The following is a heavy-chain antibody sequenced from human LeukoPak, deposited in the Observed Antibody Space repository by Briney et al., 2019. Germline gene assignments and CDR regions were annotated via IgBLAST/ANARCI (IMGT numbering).Heavy chain of an antibody. CDR3: ARGRGAVAGTGNTYYFDY. CDR1: GYTFSRYA. D-gene: IGHD6-19*01. CDR2: INTYNGNP. Sequence: ASVKVSCKASGYTFSRYAMNWVRQAPGQGLEFMGWINTYNGNPTYAQPFTGRFVFSVDTSVSTAYLQISSLKTEDTAVYYCARGRGAVAGTGNTYYFDYWGQGTLATVSS. V-gene: IGHV7-4-1*02. J-gene: IGHJ4*02.